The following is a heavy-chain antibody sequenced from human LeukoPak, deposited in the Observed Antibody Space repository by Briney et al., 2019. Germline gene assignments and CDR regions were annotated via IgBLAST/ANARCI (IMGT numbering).Heavy chain of an antibody. D-gene: IGHD5-12*01. J-gene: IGHJ5*02. CDR1: GCTFTSYD. V-gene: IGHV1-8*01. CDR3: ARGYSGYGMAGWFDP. Sequence: ASVKVSCKASGCTFTSYDINWVRQATGQGLEWMGWMNPNSGNTGYAQKFQGRVTMTRNTSISTAYMELSSLRSEDTAVYYCARGYSGYGMAGWFDPWGQGTLVTVSS. CDR2: MNPNSGNT.